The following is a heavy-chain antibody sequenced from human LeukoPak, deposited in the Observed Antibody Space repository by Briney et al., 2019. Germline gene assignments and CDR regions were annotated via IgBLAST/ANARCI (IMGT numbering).Heavy chain of an antibody. D-gene: IGHD6-19*01. J-gene: IGHJ4*02. CDR2: IRSKADSYAT. V-gene: IGHV3-73*01. Sequence: GGSLKLSCAASGFTFSDSAIHWVRQATGKGLEWVSRIRSKADSYATTYAASLKGRFTISRDDSRNRAYLQMSSLRTEDTAVYYCTRNNSSGWPFDFWGQGTLVTVSS. CDR1: GFTFSDSA. CDR3: TRNNSSGWPFDF.